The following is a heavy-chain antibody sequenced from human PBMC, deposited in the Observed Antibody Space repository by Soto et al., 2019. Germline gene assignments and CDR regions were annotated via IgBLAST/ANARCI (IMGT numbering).Heavy chain of an antibody. V-gene: IGHV1-2*04. J-gene: IGHJ1*01. CDR2: INPNSGGT. Sequence: ASVKVSCKASGYTFTGYYMHWVRQAPGQGLEWMGWINPNSGGTNYAQKLQGWVTMTRDTSISTAYMELSRLRSDDTAVYYCARYPYYYDSSRYKYFQHWGQGTLVTVSS. CDR3: ARYPYYYDSSRYKYFQH. D-gene: IGHD3-22*01. CDR1: GYTFTGYY.